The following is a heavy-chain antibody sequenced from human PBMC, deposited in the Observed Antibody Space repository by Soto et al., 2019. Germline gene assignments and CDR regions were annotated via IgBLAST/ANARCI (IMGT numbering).Heavy chain of an antibody. Sequence: GESLKISCKGSGYSFTSYWISWVRQMPGKGLEWVGRIDPSDSYTNYSPSFQGHVTISADKSISTAYLQWSSLKASDTAMYYCARGIPGIAVAGTSTVDNVYYGMDVWGQGTTVTVSS. J-gene: IGHJ6*02. CDR2: IDPSDSYT. CDR3: ARGIPGIAVAGTSTVDNVYYGMDV. CDR1: GYSFTSYW. V-gene: IGHV5-10-1*01. D-gene: IGHD6-19*01.